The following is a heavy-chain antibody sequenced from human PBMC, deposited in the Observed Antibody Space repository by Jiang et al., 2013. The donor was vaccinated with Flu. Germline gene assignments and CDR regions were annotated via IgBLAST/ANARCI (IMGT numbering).Heavy chain of an antibody. J-gene: IGHJ4*02. V-gene: IGHV7-4-1*02. D-gene: IGHD4-17*01. Sequence: EWMGWINTNTGNPAYAQGFTGRFVFSLDTSVSTAYLQISSLKAEDTAVYYCARGNDGDLDYWGQGTLVTVSS. CDR2: INTNTGNP. CDR3: ARGNDGDLDY.